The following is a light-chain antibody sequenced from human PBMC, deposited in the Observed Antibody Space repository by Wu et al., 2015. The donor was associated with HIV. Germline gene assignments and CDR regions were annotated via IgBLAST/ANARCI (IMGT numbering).Light chain of an antibody. J-gene: IGKJ1*01. CDR2: AAS. V-gene: IGKV1-39*01. CDR3: QQSYSTPWT. Sequence: DIQMTQSPSSLSASVGDRVTITCRASQSMSNYLNWYQQQPGKAPKLLIYAASSLQSGVPSRFSGSGSGTDFTLTISSLQPEDFASYYCQQSYSTPWTFGQGTKVETK. CDR1: QSMSNY.